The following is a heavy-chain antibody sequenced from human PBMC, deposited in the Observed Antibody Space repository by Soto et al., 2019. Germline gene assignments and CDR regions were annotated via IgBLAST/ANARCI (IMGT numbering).Heavy chain of an antibody. CDR2: IIPIFGTA. Sequence: SVKVSCKASGGTYSSYAISWVRQAPGEGLEWMGVIIPIFGTANYAQKFQGRVTITADKSTSTAYMELSSLRSEDTAVYYCAVVWYDFWRCYYRHYYYGMDVWR. J-gene: IGHJ6*02. CDR1: GGTYSSYA. D-gene: IGHD3-3*01. CDR3: AVVWYDFWRCYYRHYYYGMDV. V-gene: IGHV1-69*06.